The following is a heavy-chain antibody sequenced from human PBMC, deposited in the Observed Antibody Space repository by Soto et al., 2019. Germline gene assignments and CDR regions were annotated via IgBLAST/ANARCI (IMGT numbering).Heavy chain of an antibody. CDR3: ARGIFDSYGMDV. D-gene: IGHD2-15*01. Sequence: EVQLVESGGGLVQPGGSLRLSCAASGFTFSSYAMHWVRQAPGKGLEYVSVISSNGGSTYYANSVKGRFTISRDNFKNTLYLQMGSLRAEDRAGYYCARGIFDSYGMDVWGQGTTVTVSS. J-gene: IGHJ6*02. CDR2: ISSNGGST. CDR1: GFTFSSYA. V-gene: IGHV3-64*01.